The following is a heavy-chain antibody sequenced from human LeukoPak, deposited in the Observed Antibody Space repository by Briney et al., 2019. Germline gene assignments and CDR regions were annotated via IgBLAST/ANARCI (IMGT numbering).Heavy chain of an antibody. Sequence: PGRFLRLSCAASGFTFDDYAMHWVRQAPGKGLEWVSGISWNSGSIGYADSVKGRFTISRDNAKNSLYLQMNSLRAEDTALYYCAKVGSLSSFDYWGQGTLVTVSS. CDR2: ISWNSGSI. CDR3: AKVGSLSSFDY. J-gene: IGHJ4*02. D-gene: IGHD6-6*01. CDR1: GFTFDDYA. V-gene: IGHV3-9*01.